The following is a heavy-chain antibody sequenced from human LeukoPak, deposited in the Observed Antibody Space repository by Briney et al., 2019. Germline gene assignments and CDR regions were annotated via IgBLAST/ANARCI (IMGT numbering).Heavy chain of an antibody. D-gene: IGHD3-3*01. V-gene: IGHV3-53*01. CDR3: AKHFYYDFWSGTTYYYYYYMDV. J-gene: IGHJ6*03. CDR2: IYSGGST. CDR1: GFTVSSNY. Sequence: GGSLRLSCAASGFTVSSNYMSWVRQAPGKGLEWVSVIYSGGSTYYADSVKGRFTISRDNSKNTLYLQMNSLRAEDTAVYYCAKHFYYDFWSGTTYYYYYYMDVWGKGTTVTVSS.